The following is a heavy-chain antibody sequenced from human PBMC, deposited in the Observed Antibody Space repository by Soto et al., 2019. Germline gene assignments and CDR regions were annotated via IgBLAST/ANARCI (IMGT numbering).Heavy chain of an antibody. Sequence: QVQLQESGPGLVEPSGTLSLTCAVSSGSISSDNWWSWVRQPPGKGLEWIGEIYHSGSTSYNPSLNSRVTISIDKSKNQFFLNLRSVTAADTAVYYCARDKDNWFDPWGQGTLVTVSS. CDR1: SGSISSDNW. CDR2: IYHSGST. V-gene: IGHV4-4*02. D-gene: IGHD2-15*01. J-gene: IGHJ5*02. CDR3: ARDKDNWFDP.